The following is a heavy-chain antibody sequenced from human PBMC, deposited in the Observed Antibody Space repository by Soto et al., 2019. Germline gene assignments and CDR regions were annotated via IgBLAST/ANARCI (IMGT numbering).Heavy chain of an antibody. CDR3: AKEVTSGSYSHYYYDLDV. J-gene: IGHJ6*02. CDR1: GFTLSSYA. V-gene: IGHV3-23*01. Sequence: HPGGSLRLSCAASGFTLSSYAMSWVRQAPGKGLEWVSAISGSGNRTFHADSVKGRFTISRDNAKNALYLQMNSPRVEDTAVYYCAKEVTSGSYSHYYYDLDVWGQGTMVTVSS. CDR2: ISGSGNRT. D-gene: IGHD1-26*01.